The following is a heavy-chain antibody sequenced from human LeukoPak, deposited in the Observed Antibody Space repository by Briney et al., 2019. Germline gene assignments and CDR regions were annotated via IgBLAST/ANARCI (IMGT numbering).Heavy chain of an antibody. CDR1: GFTFSNYA. D-gene: IGHD1-1*01. CDR3: AKDTSAWGYNRAYMNV. CDR2: ISGSGDTT. Sequence: GGSLRLSWAASGFTFSNYAMSWVRQAPGGGLEWVSAISGSGDTTFHADSVKGRFTTSRDNSKNTLSLQMSGLRVEDSAVYFCAKDTSAWGYNRAYMNVWGTGTTVTVSS. V-gene: IGHV3-23*01. J-gene: IGHJ6*03.